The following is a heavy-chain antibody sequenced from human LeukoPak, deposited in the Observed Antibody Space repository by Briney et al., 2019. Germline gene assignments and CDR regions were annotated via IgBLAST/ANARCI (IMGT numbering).Heavy chain of an antibody. CDR3: ARDRVVGAKAEIDY. CDR1: GYTFISHG. CDR2: ISAYNGNT. V-gene: IGHV1-18*01. D-gene: IGHD1-26*01. Sequence: ASVKVSCKASGYTFISHGISWVRQAPGQGLEWMGWISAYNGNTNSAQKLQDRVTMTTDTSTTTAYMELRSLRSDDTAVYYCARDRVVGAKAEIDYWGQGTLVTVSS. J-gene: IGHJ4*02.